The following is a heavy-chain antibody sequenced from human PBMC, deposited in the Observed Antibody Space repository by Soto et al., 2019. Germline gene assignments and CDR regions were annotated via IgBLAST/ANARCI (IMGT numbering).Heavy chain of an antibody. CDR2: ISAYNGDT. J-gene: IGHJ4*02. D-gene: IGHD3-3*01. V-gene: IGHV1-18*01. CDR3: ARYFWSGQLPYYFDY. CDR1: GYTFKSYG. Sequence: QIPLVQSGAEVRKPGASVKVSCKASGYTFKSYGISWVRQTAGQGLEWLGWISAYNGDTKYAQNLQGRVSLTTDATTSSAYRELRSLRSCDRAVYYCARYFWSGQLPYYFDYWGQGTLVTVSS.